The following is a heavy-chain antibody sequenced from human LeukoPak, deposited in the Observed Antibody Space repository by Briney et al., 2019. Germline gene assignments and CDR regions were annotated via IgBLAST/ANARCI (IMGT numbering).Heavy chain of an antibody. CDR3: ARGQPYSSWFDP. D-gene: IGHD2-15*01. V-gene: IGHV3-53*01. Sequence: GGSLRLSCAASGFTFSSYSMNWVRQAPGKGLEWVSVIYSDGSTYYADSVKGRFTISRDNSKNTLYLQMNSLRAEDTAVYYCARGQPYSSWFDPWGQGTLVTVSS. CDR2: IYSDGST. CDR1: GFTFSSYS. J-gene: IGHJ5*02.